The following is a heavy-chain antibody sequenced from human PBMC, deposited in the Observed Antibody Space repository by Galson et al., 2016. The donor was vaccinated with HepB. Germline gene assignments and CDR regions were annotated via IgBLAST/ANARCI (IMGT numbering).Heavy chain of an antibody. J-gene: IGHJ4*02. CDR3: AKESWDFDS. V-gene: IGHV3-30*18. CDR2: ISCDGKSE. D-gene: IGHD1-26*01. Sequence: SLRLSCAASGFTFSTYGMHWVRQAPGKGLEWVALISCDGKSEYYADSVKGRVTLSRDNTKNTLYLQMHSLWGEDTGAYYCAKESWDFDSWGQGTLVTVSS. CDR1: GFTFSTYG.